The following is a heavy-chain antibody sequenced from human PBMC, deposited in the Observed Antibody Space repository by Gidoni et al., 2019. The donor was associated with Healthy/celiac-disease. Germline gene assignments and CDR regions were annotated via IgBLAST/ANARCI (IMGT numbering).Heavy chain of an antibody. D-gene: IGHD3-10*01. V-gene: IGHV3-21*01. CDR3: ARDKEGVRGVFDYYYYGMDV. Sequence: EVQLVESGGGLVKPGGSLRLSCAASGFTFSSYSMNWVRQAPGKGLEWVSSISSSSSYIYYADSVKGRFTISRDNAKNSLYLQMNSLRAEDTAVYYCARDKEGVRGVFDYYYYGMDVWGQGTTVTVSS. CDR2: ISSSSSYI. J-gene: IGHJ6*02. CDR1: GFTFSSYS.